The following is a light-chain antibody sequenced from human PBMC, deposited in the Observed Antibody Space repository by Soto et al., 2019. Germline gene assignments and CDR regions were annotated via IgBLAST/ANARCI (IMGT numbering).Light chain of an antibody. CDR3: QQSYSTPRT. CDR2: AAS. Sequence: DITMNQSPSSLSASVGDRDTIPCRASQSISSYLNWYQQKPGKAPKLLIYAASSLQSGVPSRFSGSGSGTDFTLTISSLQPEDFATYYCQQSYSTPRTFGQGTKVDIK. CDR1: QSISSY. J-gene: IGKJ1*01. V-gene: IGKV1-39*01.